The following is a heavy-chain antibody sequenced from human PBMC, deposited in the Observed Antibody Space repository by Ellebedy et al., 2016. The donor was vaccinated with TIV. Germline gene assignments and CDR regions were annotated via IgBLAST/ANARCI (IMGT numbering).Heavy chain of an antibody. CDR1: GYTLTELS. D-gene: IGHD2-8*01. Sequence: AASVKVSCKFSGYTLTELSMHWVRQAPGKGLEWMGGFDAEDGETIYALKFQGRVTMTEDTSTDTAYMELSSLRSEDTAVYYCATDSGTNPLDWYFDLWGRGTLVTVSS. V-gene: IGHV1-24*01. J-gene: IGHJ2*01. CDR3: ATDSGTNPLDWYFDL. CDR2: FDAEDGET.